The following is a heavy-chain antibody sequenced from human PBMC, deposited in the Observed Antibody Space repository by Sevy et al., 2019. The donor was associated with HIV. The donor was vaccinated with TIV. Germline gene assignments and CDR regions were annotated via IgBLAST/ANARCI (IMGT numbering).Heavy chain of an antibody. CDR3: ATGGAGYGTN. V-gene: IGHV4-59*11. J-gene: IGHJ4*02. Sequence: SETLSLICTVSGGSISSHYGTWIRQPPGKALQWIGYISYSGITKYNPSLTSLVTMSIDTSKNQFSLKLSSVTAADTAIYYCATGGAGYGTNWGQGTLVTVSS. D-gene: IGHD6-13*01. CDR2: ISYSGIT. CDR1: GGSISSHY.